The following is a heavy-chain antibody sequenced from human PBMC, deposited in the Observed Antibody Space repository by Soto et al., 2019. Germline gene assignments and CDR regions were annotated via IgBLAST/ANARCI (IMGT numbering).Heavy chain of an antibody. D-gene: IGHD3-9*01. CDR1: GFTFSSYS. V-gene: IGHV3-21*01. Sequence: EVQLVESGGGLVKPGGSLRLSCAASGFTFSSYSMNWVRQAPGKGLEWVSSISSSSSYIYYADSVKGRFTISRDNAKNSLYLQMNSLRAEDTAVYYCARDQGGYFVWLSDYWGQGTLVTVSS. CDR3: ARDQGGYFVWLSDY. CDR2: ISSSSSYI. J-gene: IGHJ4*02.